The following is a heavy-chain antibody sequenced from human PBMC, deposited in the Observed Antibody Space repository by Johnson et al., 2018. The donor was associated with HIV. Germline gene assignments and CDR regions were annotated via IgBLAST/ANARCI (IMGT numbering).Heavy chain of an antibody. CDR2: LSYAGSNK. J-gene: IGHJ3*02. CDR1: GFTFSSYA. Sequence: QVQLVESGGGLVQPGGSLRLSCAASGFTFSSYAMHWVRQAPGKGLEWVAVLSYAGSNKYYADSVKGRFTISRDNSKNTLYLQMNSLRAEDTAVYYCVRDVGPLDIWGQGTLVTVS. CDR3: VRDVGPLDI. V-gene: IGHV3-30*04.